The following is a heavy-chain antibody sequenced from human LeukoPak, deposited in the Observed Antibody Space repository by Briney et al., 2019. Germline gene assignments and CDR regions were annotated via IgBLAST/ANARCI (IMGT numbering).Heavy chain of an antibody. D-gene: IGHD5-18*01. CDR3: AKHLRGYTYATTPMFDS. CDR2: ISGSGGST. V-gene: IGHV3-23*01. J-gene: IGHJ4*02. CDR1: GFTFSSYA. Sequence: PGGSLRLSCAASGFTFSSYAMSWVRQAPGKGLEWVSAISGSGGSTYYADSVKGRFTISRDNSKNTLYLQMNSLRAEDTAVYYCAKHLRGYTYATTPMFDSWGQGALVIVSA.